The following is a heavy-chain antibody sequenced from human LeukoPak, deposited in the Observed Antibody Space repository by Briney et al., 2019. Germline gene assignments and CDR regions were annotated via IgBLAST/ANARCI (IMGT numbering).Heavy chain of an antibody. V-gene: IGHV1-2*02. D-gene: IGHD2-2*01. CDR1: GYTFTGYY. CDR3: LRPPSTGPLGYVTVIPPALLRFDS. CDR2: INPNSGGT. Sequence: ASVKVSCKASGYTFTGYYMHWVRQAPGQGLEWMGWINPNSGGTSYAQKFQGRVTMTRDTSISTAYMELSRLRSDDTAVYYCLRPPSTGPLGYVTVIPPALLRFDSWGQGTLVTVSS. J-gene: IGHJ5*01.